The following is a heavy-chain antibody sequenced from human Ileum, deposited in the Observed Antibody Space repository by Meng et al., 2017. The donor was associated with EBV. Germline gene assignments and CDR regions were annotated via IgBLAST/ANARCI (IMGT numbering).Heavy chain of an antibody. D-gene: IGHD1-26*01. J-gene: IGHJ4*02. V-gene: IGHV4/OR15-8*02. CDR2: MYPTGPT. CDR3: VRGGTYYLSY. CDR1: GGPISSDYW. Sequence: VPLQDSCPGLVELSAVLSLTCVMSGGPISSDYWWSWVRQSPEKGLEWIGEMYPTGPTYYNPSLKGRVSISIDKSKNQLSLKLNSVTAADTAVYYCVRGGTYYLSYWGQGSLVTVSS.